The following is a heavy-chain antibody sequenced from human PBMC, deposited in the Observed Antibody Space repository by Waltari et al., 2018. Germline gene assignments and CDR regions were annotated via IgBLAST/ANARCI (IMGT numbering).Heavy chain of an antibody. D-gene: IGHD6-13*01. CDR1: GVIVSNNY. Sequence: EVHLVESGGGLVHPGDSVRLSCAASGVIVSNNYMGWVRQPPGKGLEWVSVIYRGGETYYADSVKGRFTISRDNSKNTLDLQMNNVRAEDTADYYCTSDHGLSWPLDWGQGTMVTVSS. J-gene: IGHJ4*02. V-gene: IGHV3-53*01. CDR3: TSDHGLSWPLD. CDR2: IYRGGET.